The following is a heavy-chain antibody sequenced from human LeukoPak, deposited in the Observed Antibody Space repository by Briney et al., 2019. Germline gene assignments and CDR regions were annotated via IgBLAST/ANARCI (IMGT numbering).Heavy chain of an antibody. CDR1: GFIFSNYG. V-gene: IGHV3-30*02. J-gene: IGHJ4*02. D-gene: IGHD1-26*01. CDR3: AKEGREIETVYYFDY. CDR2: VRYDGSDK. Sequence: GGSLRLSCGASGFIFSNYGMHWVRQAPGKGLEWVAFVRYDGSDKDYADSVKGRFTISKDNSKNTLHLQMNSLRAEDTAVYYCAKEGREIETVYYFDYWGQGTLVTVSS.